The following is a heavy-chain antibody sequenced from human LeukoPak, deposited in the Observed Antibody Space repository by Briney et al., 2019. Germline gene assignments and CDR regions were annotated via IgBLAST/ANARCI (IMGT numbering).Heavy chain of an antibody. D-gene: IGHD1-26*01. CDR3: ARDQFNGGSYEWGY. CDR1: GGSFSGYY. J-gene: IGHJ4*02. Sequence: PSETLSLTCAVYGGSFSGYYWSWIRQPPGKGLEWIGEINYSGSTNYNPSLKSRVTISVDTSKNQFSLKLSSVTAADTAVYYCARDQFNGGSYEWGYWGQGTLVTVSS. CDR2: INYSGST. V-gene: IGHV4-34*01.